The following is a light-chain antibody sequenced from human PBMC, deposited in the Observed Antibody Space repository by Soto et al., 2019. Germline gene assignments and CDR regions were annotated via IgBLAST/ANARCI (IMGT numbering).Light chain of an antibody. CDR1: QSVSSY. V-gene: IGKV3-11*01. CDR3: QQYGTSPVT. Sequence: EIVLTQSPATLSLSPGERATLSCRASQSVSSYLAWYQQKPGQAPRLLIYDASNRATGIPARFSGSGSGTDFTLTISRLEPEDFAVYYCQQYGTSPVTCGQGTKVDIK. J-gene: IGKJ1*01. CDR2: DAS.